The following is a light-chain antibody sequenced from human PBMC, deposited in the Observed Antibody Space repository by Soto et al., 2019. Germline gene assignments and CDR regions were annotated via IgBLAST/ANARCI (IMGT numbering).Light chain of an antibody. CDR3: QQLNSYPLT. J-gene: IGKJ4*01. CDR2: AAS. CDR1: QGISSY. Sequence: DIQLTQSPSFLSASVGDRVTITCRASQGISSYLAWYQQKPGKAPKLLIYAASTLQSGVPSRFSGSGSGTEFNLTNSRLQPEEFATYYCQQLNSYPLTFGGGTKVEIK. V-gene: IGKV1-9*01.